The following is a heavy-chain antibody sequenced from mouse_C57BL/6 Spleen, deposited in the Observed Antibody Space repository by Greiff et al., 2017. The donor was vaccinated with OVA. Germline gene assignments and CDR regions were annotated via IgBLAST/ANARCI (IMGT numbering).Heavy chain of an antibody. CDR3: ARAGDGPFDY. CDR2: IDPSDSYT. J-gene: IGHJ2*01. Sequence: QVQLKESGAELVKPGASVKLSCKASGYTFTSYWMQWVKQRPGQGLEWIGEIDPSDSYTNYNQKFKGKATLTVDTSSSTAYMQLSSLTSEDSAVYYCARAGDGPFDYWGQGTTLTVSS. CDR1: GYTFTSYW. D-gene: IGHD2-3*01. V-gene: IGHV1-50*01.